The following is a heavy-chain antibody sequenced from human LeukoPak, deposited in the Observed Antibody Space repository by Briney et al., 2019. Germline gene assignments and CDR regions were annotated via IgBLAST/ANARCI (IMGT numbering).Heavy chain of an antibody. CDR2: IIPIFGTA. D-gene: IGHD3-22*01. CDR3: ARTIRNYYDSSGYETYYFDY. V-gene: IGHV1-69*05. Sequence: AASVKVSCKASGGTFSSYAVSWVRQAPGQGLEWMGRIIPIFGTANYAQKFQGRVTITTDESTSTAYMELSSLRSEDTAVYYCARTIRNYYDSSGYETYYFDYWGQGTLVTVSS. J-gene: IGHJ4*02. CDR1: GGTFSSYA.